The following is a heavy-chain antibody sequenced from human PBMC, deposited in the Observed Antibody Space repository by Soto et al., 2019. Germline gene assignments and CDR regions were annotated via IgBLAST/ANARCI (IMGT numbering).Heavy chain of an antibody. CDR3: ARVSSNSWYSPLYYFDY. V-gene: IGHV1-69*13. CDR2: IIPIFGTA. Sequence: GASVKVSCKASGGTFSSYAISWVRQAPGQGLEWMGGIIPIFGTANYAQKFQGRVTITADESTSTAYMELSSLRSEDTAVYYCARVSSNSWYSPLYYFDYWGQGTLVTVSS. CDR1: GGTFSSYA. D-gene: IGHD6-13*01. J-gene: IGHJ4*02.